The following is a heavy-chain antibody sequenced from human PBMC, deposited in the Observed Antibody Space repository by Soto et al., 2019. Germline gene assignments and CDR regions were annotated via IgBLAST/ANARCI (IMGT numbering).Heavy chain of an antibody. CDR3: ARPYYDSSGTAYYYGMDV. V-gene: IGHV1-46*01. CDR2: INPSGGST. Sequence: ASVKVSCKASGYTFTSYYMHWVRQAPGQGLEWMGIINPSGGSTSYAQKFQGRVTMTRDTSTSTVYMELSSLRSEDTAVYYCARPYYDSSGTAYYYGMDVWGQGTTVTVS. CDR1: GYTFTSYY. J-gene: IGHJ6*02. D-gene: IGHD3-22*01.